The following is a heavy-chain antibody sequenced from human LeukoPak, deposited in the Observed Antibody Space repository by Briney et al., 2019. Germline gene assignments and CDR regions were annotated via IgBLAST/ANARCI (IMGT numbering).Heavy chain of an antibody. Sequence: GGSLRLSCAAFDFSFSDSTMSWVRQAAGKGLEWVAKMKEDGSDEKYVDSVKGRFTISSDNAKNSLYLQMNSLRPEDTAVYFCVVGGAGGGYFPNWGQGSLVIVSS. CDR2: MKEDGSDE. V-gene: IGHV3-7*01. J-gene: IGHJ1*01. CDR1: DFSFSDST. CDR3: VVGGAGGGYFPN. D-gene: IGHD3-16*01.